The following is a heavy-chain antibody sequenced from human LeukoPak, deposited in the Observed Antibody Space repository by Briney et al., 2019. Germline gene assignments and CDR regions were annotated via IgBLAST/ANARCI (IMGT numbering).Heavy chain of an antibody. Sequence: SETLSLTCAVSGYSISSGYYWGWIRQPPGKGLEWIGSIYHSGSTYYNPSLKSRVTISVDTSKNQFSLKLSSVTAADTAVYYCARRNYYYYMDVWGKGTTVNISS. CDR2: IYHSGST. CDR3: ARRNYYYYMDV. V-gene: IGHV4-38-2*01. CDR1: GYSISSGYY. J-gene: IGHJ6*03.